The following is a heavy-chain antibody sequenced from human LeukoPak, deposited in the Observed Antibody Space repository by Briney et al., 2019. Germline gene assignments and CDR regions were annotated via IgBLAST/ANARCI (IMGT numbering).Heavy chain of an antibody. CDR2: ITGNGGST. CDR1: GFTFSSNA. Sequence: GGSLRLSCAASGFTFSSNAMSWVRQAPGKGLEWVSVITGNGGSTYYADSVKGRFTISRDNSKNTLSLQMNSLRAEDSAVYYCAKDAVAPGSGGDYFDYWGQGTLVTVSS. D-gene: IGHD3-10*01. V-gene: IGHV3-23*01. J-gene: IGHJ4*02. CDR3: AKDAVAPGSGGDYFDY.